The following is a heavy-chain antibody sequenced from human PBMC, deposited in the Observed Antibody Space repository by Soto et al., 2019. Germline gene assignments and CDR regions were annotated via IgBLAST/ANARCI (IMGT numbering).Heavy chain of an antibody. J-gene: IGHJ4*02. Sequence: GGSLRLSCAASGFTFDSYVMTWVRQAPGKGLEWVSSISSTTNYIYYADSMKGRFTVSRDNAKNSVYLEMNSLSAEDTAVYYCARESEDLTSNFDYWGQGTLVTVSS. V-gene: IGHV3-21*01. CDR1: GFTFDSYV. CDR3: ARESEDLTSNFDY. CDR2: ISSTTNYI.